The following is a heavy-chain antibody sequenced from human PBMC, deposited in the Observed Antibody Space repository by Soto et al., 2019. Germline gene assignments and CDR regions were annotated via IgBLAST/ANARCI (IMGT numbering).Heavy chain of an antibody. D-gene: IGHD5-18*01. CDR2: IYYSGST. J-gene: IGHJ4*02. V-gene: IGHV4-59*01. CDR1: GGSISSYY. Sequence: QVQLQESGPGLVKPSETLSLTCTVSGGSISSYYWSWIRQIPGKGLDWIGYIYYSGSTNYNPSLKGRVXXSXDXXKNQFSLKLSSLTAADTAVYYCARGVPILLSYFDYWGQGILVTVSS. CDR3: ARGVPILLSYFDY.